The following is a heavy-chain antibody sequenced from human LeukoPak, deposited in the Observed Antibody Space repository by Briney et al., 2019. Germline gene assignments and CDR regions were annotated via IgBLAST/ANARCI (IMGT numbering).Heavy chain of an antibody. D-gene: IGHD3-3*01. J-gene: IGHJ5*02. CDR2: INHSGST. CDR1: GGSFSGYY. CDR3: ARVESLYYDFWSGFARVNWFDP. V-gene: IGHV4-34*01. Sequence: PSETLSLTCAVYGGSFSGYYWSWIRQPPGKGLEWIGEINHSGSTNYNPSLKSRVTISVDTSKNQFSLKLSSVTAADTAVYYCARVESLYYDFWSGFARVNWFDPWGQGTLVTVSS.